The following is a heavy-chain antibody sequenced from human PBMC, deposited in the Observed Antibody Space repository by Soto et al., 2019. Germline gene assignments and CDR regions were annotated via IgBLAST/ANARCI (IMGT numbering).Heavy chain of an antibody. CDR2: MNPNSGNT. CDR1: GYTFTSYD. CDR3: ARGSAPAAYYYYYYMDV. V-gene: IGHV1-8*01. Sequence: ASVKVSCKASGYTFTSYDINWVRQATGQGLEWMGWMNPNSGNTGYAQKFQGRVTMTRNTSISTAYMELSSLRSEDTAVYYCARGSAPAAYYYYYYMDVWGKGTTVTVS. J-gene: IGHJ6*03. D-gene: IGHD2-2*01.